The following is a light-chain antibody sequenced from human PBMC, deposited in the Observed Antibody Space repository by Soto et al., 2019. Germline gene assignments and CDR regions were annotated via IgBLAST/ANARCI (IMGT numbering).Light chain of an antibody. V-gene: IGKV3-20*01. CDR1: QSVSSY. J-gene: IGKJ2*01. CDR2: GAS. Sequence: EIVLTQSPATLSVSPGERATLSCRASQSVSSYLAWYQQKPGQAPRLLIYGASNRATGVSDRFSGSGSGTDFTLTISRLEPEDFAVYYCQQYGSSPPMYTFGQGTKVEI. CDR3: QQYGSSPPMYT.